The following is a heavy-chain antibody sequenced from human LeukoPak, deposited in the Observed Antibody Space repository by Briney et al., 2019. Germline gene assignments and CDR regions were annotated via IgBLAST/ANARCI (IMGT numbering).Heavy chain of an antibody. Sequence: ASVKVSCKASGYTFTSYGISWVRQAPGQGLEWMGRINPDSGGTNYAQKFQGRVTMTRDTSISTAYMELSRLRSDDTAVYYCARGLENFDYWGQGTLVTVSS. V-gene: IGHV1-2*06. CDR2: INPDSGGT. CDR1: GYTFTSYG. CDR3: ARGLENFDY. D-gene: IGHD1-1*01. J-gene: IGHJ4*02.